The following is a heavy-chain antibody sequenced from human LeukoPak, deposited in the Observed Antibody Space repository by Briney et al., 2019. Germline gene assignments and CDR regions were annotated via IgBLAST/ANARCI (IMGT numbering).Heavy chain of an antibody. D-gene: IGHD3-22*01. V-gene: IGHV1-69*13. CDR3: ARFDSSGYYPYYYYGMDV. J-gene: IGHJ6*02. Sequence: SVKVSCKASGGTFSSYAISWVRQAPGQGLEWMGGIIPIFGTANYAQKFQGRVTITAGESTSTAYMELSSLRSEDTAVYYCARFDSSGYYPYYYYGMDVWGQGTTVTVSS. CDR1: GGTFSSYA. CDR2: IIPIFGTA.